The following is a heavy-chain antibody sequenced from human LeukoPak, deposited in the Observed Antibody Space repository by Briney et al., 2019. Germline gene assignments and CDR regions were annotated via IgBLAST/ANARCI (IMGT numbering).Heavy chain of an antibody. Sequence: PPGRSLRLSCAASGFTFDDYAMHWVRQAPGKGLEWVSGISWNSGSIGYADSVKGRFTISRDNAKNSLYLQMNSLRAEDTALYYCAKDIGYGIVGATEGMDVWGQGTTVTVSS. J-gene: IGHJ6*02. CDR1: GFTFDDYA. CDR2: ISWNSGSI. CDR3: AKDIGYGIVGATEGMDV. V-gene: IGHV3-9*01. D-gene: IGHD1-26*01.